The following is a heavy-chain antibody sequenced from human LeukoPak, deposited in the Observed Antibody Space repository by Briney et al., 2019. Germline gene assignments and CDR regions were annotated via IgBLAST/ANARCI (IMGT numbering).Heavy chain of an antibody. J-gene: IGHJ4*02. D-gene: IGHD6-13*01. CDR2: IYHSGST. CDR3: ARMAGIAAAVNFDY. V-gene: IGHV4-30-2*01. CDR1: GGSISSGGYY. Sequence: SETLSLTCTVSGGSISSGGYYWSWIRQPPGKGLEWIGYIYHSGSTYYNPSLKSRVTISVDRSKNQFSLKLSSVTAADTAVYYCARMAGIAAAVNFDYWGQGTLVTVSS.